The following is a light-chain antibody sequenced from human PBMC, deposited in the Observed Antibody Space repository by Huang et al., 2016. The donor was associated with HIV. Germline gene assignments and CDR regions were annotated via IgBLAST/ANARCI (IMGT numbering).Light chain of an antibody. CDR1: QNITNNY. J-gene: IGKJ4*01. V-gene: IGKV3-20*01. Sequence: DIVLTQSPGTLSLSPGARAALSCRASQNITNNYLAWYQQRSGQAPRLLIYGASNRAMGIPDRFSGSGSGTDFTLIINRLEPRDSAVYYCQQYLSSPLTFGGGTNVEIK. CDR2: GAS. CDR3: QQYLSSPLT.